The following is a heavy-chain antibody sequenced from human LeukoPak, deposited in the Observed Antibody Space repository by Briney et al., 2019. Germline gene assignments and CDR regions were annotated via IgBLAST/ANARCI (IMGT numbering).Heavy chain of an antibody. V-gene: IGHV1-46*01. CDR1: GNSFTSYF. CDR3: AREGGFSSTIFDY. Sequence: ASVKVSCKASGNSFTSYFMHWVRLAPGKGLERIAIIIPNGGSTSYAQKFQGRVTMTRDTSTSTVYMELSSLRSEDTAVFYCAREGGFSSTIFDYWGQGTLVTVSP. D-gene: IGHD3-9*01. CDR2: IIPNGGST. J-gene: IGHJ4*02.